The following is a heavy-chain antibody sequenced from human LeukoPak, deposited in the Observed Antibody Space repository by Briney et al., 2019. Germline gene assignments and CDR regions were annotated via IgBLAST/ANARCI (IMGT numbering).Heavy chain of an antibody. Sequence: GGSLRLSCSVSGFTFSTYVMHWVRQPPEKGLEYVSAISSNGDNTYYADSVKGRFTISRDNSKNTLYLQMSSLRADDTAVYYCVRGTGYWGQGTLVTVSS. CDR3: VRGTGY. CDR1: GFTFSTYV. CDR2: ISSNGDNT. J-gene: IGHJ4*02. V-gene: IGHV3-64D*06.